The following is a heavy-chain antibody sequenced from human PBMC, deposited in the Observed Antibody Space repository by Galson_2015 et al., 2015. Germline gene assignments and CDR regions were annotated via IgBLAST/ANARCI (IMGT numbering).Heavy chain of an antibody. D-gene: IGHD6-19*01. CDR1: GFNFDDYA. J-gene: IGHJ4*02. CDR3: AKDIGEGAAVTGVDY. V-gene: IGHV3-9*01. Sequence: SLRLSCAASGFNFDDYAMHWVRHAPGKGLEWVSRISWNGGSIGYADSVKGRFAISRDNAKNSLYLQMNSLRAEDTALYYCAKDIGEGAAVTGVDYWGRGTLVTVSS. CDR2: ISWNGGSI.